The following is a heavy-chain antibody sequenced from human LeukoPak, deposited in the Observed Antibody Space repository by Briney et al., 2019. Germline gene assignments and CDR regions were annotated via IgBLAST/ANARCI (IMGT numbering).Heavy chain of an antibody. CDR3: ARESSRGIDY. V-gene: IGHV4-38-2*02. Sequence: PSETLSLTCAVSGYSISSGYYWGWIRQPPGKGLEWIGSIYHSGSTYYNPSLKSRVTISVDTSKNQFSLKLSSVTAADTAVYYCARESSRGIDYWGQGTLVTVSS. D-gene: IGHD2-15*01. J-gene: IGHJ4*02. CDR2: IYHSGST. CDR1: GYSISSGYY.